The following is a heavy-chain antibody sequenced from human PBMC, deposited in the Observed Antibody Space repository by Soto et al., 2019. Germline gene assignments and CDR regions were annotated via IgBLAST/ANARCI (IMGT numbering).Heavy chain of an antibody. CDR2: ITTSGGNT. D-gene: IGHD2-8*01. Sequence: GGSLRLSCAASGFTFSTYAMSWVRQAPGKGLEWVSTITTSGGNTYYADSVQGRFTISRDNSKNTLYLQMNSLRAEDTAVYYCAGRYCTNGVCYTNYYYYIDVWGRGTTVTVSS. J-gene: IGHJ6*03. CDR3: AGRYCTNGVCYTNYYYYIDV. V-gene: IGHV3-23*01. CDR1: GFTFSTYA.